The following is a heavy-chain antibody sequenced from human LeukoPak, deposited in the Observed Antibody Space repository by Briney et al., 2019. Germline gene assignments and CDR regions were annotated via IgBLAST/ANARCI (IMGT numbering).Heavy chain of an antibody. CDR3: ASYHHRDFGDYYGMDV. V-gene: IGHV1-46*04. Sequence: ASVKVSFKASGYTFTTYYIHWVRQAPGQGLEWMGIINPNGGSTRYAQKLQGRVTMTRDTSTSTVYMELSSLISEDTAVYYCASYHHRDFGDYYGMDVWGQGTTVTVSS. CDR1: GYTFTTYY. J-gene: IGHJ6*02. CDR2: INPNGGST. D-gene: IGHD4-17*01.